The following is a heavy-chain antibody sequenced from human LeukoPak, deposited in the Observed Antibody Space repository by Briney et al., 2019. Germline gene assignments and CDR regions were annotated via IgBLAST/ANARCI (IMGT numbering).Heavy chain of an antibody. CDR2: ISGDGRDI. J-gene: IGHJ4*02. Sequence: GGSLRLSCVASGFTFSGNWMSWVRQAPGKGLVWVSRISGDGRDITYAEYVKGRFTISRDNARNTLYLQMISLRVEDTAVYYCVSLGGITVTGPYDFDCWGQGTVVTVSS. D-gene: IGHD1-20*01. V-gene: IGHV3-74*03. CDR3: VSLGGITVTGPYDFDC. CDR1: GFTFSGNW.